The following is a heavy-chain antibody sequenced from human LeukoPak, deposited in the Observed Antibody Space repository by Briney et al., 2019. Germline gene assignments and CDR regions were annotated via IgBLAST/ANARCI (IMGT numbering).Heavy chain of an antibody. J-gene: IGHJ3*02. CDR1: GFTFDDYA. D-gene: IGHD3-16*01. V-gene: IGHV3-43*02. CDR2: ISGDGGST. CDR3: AKVSYGAYYDGI. Sequence: GGSLRLSCAASGFTFDDYAMHWVRQAPGKGLEWVSLISGDGGSTYYADSVKGRFTISRGNSKNSLYLQMNNLRTEDTALYYCAKVSYGAYYDGIWGQGTMVTVSS.